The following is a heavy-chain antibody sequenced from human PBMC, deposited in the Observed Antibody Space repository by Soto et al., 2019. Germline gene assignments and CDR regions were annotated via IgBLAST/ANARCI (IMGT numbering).Heavy chain of an antibody. CDR2: ISGGGTTA. CDR1: GFTFRNYG. D-gene: IGHD6-19*01. V-gene: IGHV3-23*01. CDR3: AKTTDGWFSAFEI. J-gene: IGHJ3*02. Sequence: GGSLRLSCAASGFTFRNYGMLWVRQAPGKGLEWVSAISGGGTTAYYADSVKGRFTFSRDNSKKTMYLQMNSLRAEDTAVYYCAKTTDGWFSAFEIWGQGTMVTVSS.